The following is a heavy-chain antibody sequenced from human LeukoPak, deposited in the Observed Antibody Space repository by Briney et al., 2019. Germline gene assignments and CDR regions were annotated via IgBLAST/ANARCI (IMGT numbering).Heavy chain of an antibody. CDR1: GFTFSNYA. Sequence: GGSLRLSCAASGFTFSNYAMSWVRQAPGKGLEWVSGMSDSGGTTYYTDSVKGRFTISRDNSKNTLYLQMNSLRAEDTAVYYCAKDQRGYYDFWSGREYYFDYWGQGTLVTVSS. D-gene: IGHD3-3*01. J-gene: IGHJ4*02. CDR2: MSDSGGTT. V-gene: IGHV3-23*01. CDR3: AKDQRGYYDFWSGREYYFDY.